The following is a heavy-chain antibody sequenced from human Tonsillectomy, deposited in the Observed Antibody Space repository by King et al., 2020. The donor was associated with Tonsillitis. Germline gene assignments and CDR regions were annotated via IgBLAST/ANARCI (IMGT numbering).Heavy chain of an antibody. J-gene: IGHJ4*02. CDR1: GFIFSSYG. CDR3: AKDHEGRRFGGLFMGYFDY. CDR2: ISYDGSNK. Sequence: VQLVESGGGVVQPGRSLRLSCAASGFIFSSYGMHWVRQAPGKGLEWVAIISYDGSNKNYADSVKGRFTISRDNSKNTLYLQMNSLRAEDTAVYYCAKDHEGRRFGGLFMGYFDYWGQGTLVTVSS. V-gene: IGHV3-30*18. D-gene: IGHD3-10*01.